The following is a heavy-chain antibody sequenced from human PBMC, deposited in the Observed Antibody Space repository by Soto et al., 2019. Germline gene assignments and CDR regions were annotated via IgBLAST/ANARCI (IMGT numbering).Heavy chain of an antibody. CDR3: ARIMITFGGVEGDIFDY. Sequence: SCAASGFTFSSYAMHWVRQAPGKGLEWVAVISYDGSNKYYADSVKGRFTISRDNSKNTLYLQMNSLRAEDTAVYYCARIMITFGGVEGDIFDYWGQGTLVTVSS. J-gene: IGHJ4*02. CDR1: GFTFSSYA. V-gene: IGHV3-30-3*01. CDR2: ISYDGSNK. D-gene: IGHD3-16*01.